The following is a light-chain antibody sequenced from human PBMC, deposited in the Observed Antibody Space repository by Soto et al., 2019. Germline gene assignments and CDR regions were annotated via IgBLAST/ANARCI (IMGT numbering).Light chain of an antibody. CDR2: GAS. Sequence: EIVLTQSPGTLSLSPGEGATLSCRASQTISNTYLAWYQQKPGQAPRLLIYGASSRATSIPDRFSGSGSGTDFTLTISGLEPEDFAVYYCQSYGRTVFTFGPGTKVDIK. V-gene: IGKV3-20*01. CDR1: QTISNTY. J-gene: IGKJ3*01. CDR3: QSYGRTVFT.